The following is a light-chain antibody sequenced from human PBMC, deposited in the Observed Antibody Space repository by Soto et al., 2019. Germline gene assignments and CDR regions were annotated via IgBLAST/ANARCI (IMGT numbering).Light chain of an antibody. CDR1: RGVSIGN. CDR2: GTS. V-gene: IGKV3-20*01. J-gene: IGKJ4*01. Sequence: EVGCTRWPGTLSLYPGERGTLSCRASRGVSIGNLAWYQQIPGQSPRLLIYGTSSRATGIPDRFSGSGSGTDFTLTISRLEPEDSAVYYCQQYGSSPLTFGGGTKLDI. CDR3: QQYGSSPLT.